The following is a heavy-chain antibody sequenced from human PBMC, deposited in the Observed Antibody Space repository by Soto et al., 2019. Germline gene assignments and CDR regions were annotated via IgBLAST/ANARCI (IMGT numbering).Heavy chain of an antibody. V-gene: IGHV1-69*06. Sequence: ASVKVSCKASGGTFSSYAISWVRQAPGQGLEWMGGINPIFGTPHYAQKYQGRVEITADTFTNTAYMELTRLTSDDTAVYFCAREGRHFDYWGQGTLVTVSS. CDR1: GGTFSSYA. CDR2: INPIFGTP. CDR3: AREGRHFDY. J-gene: IGHJ4*02.